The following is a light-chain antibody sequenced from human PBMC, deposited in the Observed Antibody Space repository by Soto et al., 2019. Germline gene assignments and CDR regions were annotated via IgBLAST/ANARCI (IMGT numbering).Light chain of an antibody. CDR3: VSYTSRTTYV. Sequence: SALTQPASVSDSPGQSITISCTGTSSDVGGSNFVSWYQQHPGKPPKLIIYDVANRPSGVSNRFSGSKSGSTASLIISRLQTEDEADYYCVSYTSRTTYVFGTGTKVTVL. V-gene: IGLV2-14*03. CDR2: DVA. J-gene: IGLJ1*01. CDR1: SSDVGGSNF.